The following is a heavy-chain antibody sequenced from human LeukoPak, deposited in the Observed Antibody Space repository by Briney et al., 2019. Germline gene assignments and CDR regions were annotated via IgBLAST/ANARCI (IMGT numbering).Heavy chain of an antibody. Sequence: GGSLRLSCAASGFSVSSNYMSWVRQPPGKGLEWVSVIYRGGSTYYADSVKGRFTISRDNSRKTLYLQMKSLRAEDTAVYYCARTDETAPAEDFQHWGQGTLVTVSS. CDR2: IYRGGST. J-gene: IGHJ1*01. CDR1: GFSVSSNY. CDR3: ARTDETAPAEDFQH. V-gene: IGHV3-53*01. D-gene: IGHD2-21*02.